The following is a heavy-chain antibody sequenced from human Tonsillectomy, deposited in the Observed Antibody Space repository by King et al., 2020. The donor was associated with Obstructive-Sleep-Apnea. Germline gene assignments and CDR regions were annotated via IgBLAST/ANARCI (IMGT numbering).Heavy chain of an antibody. J-gene: IGHJ4*02. D-gene: IGHD3-9*01. V-gene: IGHV3-49*03. CDR2: FRGEAYGGPT. CDR1: ESTLGNYA. CDR3: SRGVLVIAYYFDY. Sequence: VQLVESGGGLVRPGGSLSLSCQASESTLGNYAVSCFGKPQGRGRGGVGLFRGEAYGGPTEYAAPVKGRFTISRDDSKSIAYLQMNSLKTEDTAMFYCSRGVLVIAYYFDYWGQGTLVTVSS.